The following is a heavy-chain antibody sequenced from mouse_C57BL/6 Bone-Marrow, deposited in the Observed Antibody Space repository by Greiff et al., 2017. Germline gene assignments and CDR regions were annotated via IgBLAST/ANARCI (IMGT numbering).Heavy chain of an antibody. CDR3: TRSDDGYYPWYFDV. CDR2: IYPGNSDT. V-gene: IGHV1-5*01. CDR1: GYTFTSYW. D-gene: IGHD2-3*01. Sequence: VQLQQSGTVLARPGASVKMSCKTSGYTFTSYWMHWVKQRPGQGLEWIGAIYPGNSDTSYNQKFKGKAKLTAVTSASTAYMELSSLTTGDSAVYYCTRSDDGYYPWYFDVWGTGATVTGSS. J-gene: IGHJ1*03.